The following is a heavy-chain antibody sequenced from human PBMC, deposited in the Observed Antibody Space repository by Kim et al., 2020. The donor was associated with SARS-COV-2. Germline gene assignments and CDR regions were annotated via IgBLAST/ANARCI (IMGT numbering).Heavy chain of an antibody. Sequence: SETLSLTCVVSGGSISSGGYSWSWIRQPPGKDLEWIGYIYHSGSTFYNPSLKSRVTMSVDTSKNQFSLMLSSVTAADMAVYFCARVRAGCNTSSCPSNY. V-gene: IGHV4-30-2*01. CDR1: GGSISSGGYS. CDR3: ARVRAGCNTSSCPSNY. D-gene: IGHD2-15*01. CDR2: IYHSGST. J-gene: IGHJ6*01.